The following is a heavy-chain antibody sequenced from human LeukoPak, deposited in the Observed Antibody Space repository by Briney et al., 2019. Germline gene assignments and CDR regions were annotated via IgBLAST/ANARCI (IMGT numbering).Heavy chain of an antibody. CDR1: GFTFSSYW. Sequence: PGGSLRLSCAASGFTFSSYWMHWVRQAPGKGLVWVSRINNDGSSTSYADSVKGRFTISRDNAKNTLYLQMNSLRAEDTAVYYRARPTKEGSSWYWWFDPWGQGTLVTVSS. D-gene: IGHD6-13*01. CDR2: INNDGSST. V-gene: IGHV3-74*01. CDR3: ARPTKEGSSWYWWFDP. J-gene: IGHJ5*02.